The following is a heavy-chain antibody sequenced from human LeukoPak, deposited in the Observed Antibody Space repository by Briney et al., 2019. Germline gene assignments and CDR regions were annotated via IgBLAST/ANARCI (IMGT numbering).Heavy chain of an antibody. CDR3: AKDFFGNVWYNYFDP. J-gene: IGHJ5*02. V-gene: IGHV3-23*01. CDR1: GFTFSNYA. D-gene: IGHD3-3*01. CDR2: ISGSGGST. Sequence: GGSLRLSCAASGFTFSNYAMSWVRQAPGKGLEWVSCISGSGGSTYYADSVKGRSTISRNTYKNSLYLQIARLSVEDTGFYCCAKDFFGNVWYNYFDPCGAGRLGAVSS.